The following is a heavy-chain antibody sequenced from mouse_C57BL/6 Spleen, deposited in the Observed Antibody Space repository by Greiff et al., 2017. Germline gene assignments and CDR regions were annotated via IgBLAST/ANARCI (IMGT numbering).Heavy chain of an antibody. V-gene: IGHV2-2*01. CDR3: ARPHYYDYDVFAS. CDR1: GFSLTSYG. CDR2: IWSGGST. Sequence: QVQLQQSGPGLVQPSQSLSITCTVSGFSLTSYGVHWVRQSPGKGLEWLGVIWSGGSTDYNAAFISRLSISKDNSKSQVFFKMNSLQADDTAIYYCARPHYYDYDVFASLGQGTLVTGSA. J-gene: IGHJ3*01. D-gene: IGHD2-4*01.